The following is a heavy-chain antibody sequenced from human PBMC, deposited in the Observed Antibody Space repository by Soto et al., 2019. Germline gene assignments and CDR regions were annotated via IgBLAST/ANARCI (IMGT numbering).Heavy chain of an antibody. V-gene: IGHV1-69*01. CDR1: GGTFSSYA. D-gene: IGHD3-10*01. J-gene: IGHJ6*02. CDR3: ARGGITMVRGVSMPYYGMDV. CDR2: IIPIFGTA. Sequence: QVQLVQSGAEVQKPGSSVKVSCKASGGTFSSYAISWVRQAPGQGLEWMGGIIPIFGTANYAQKFQGRVTITADESTSTAYMELSSLRSEDTAVYYCARGGITMVRGVSMPYYGMDVWGQGTTVTVSS.